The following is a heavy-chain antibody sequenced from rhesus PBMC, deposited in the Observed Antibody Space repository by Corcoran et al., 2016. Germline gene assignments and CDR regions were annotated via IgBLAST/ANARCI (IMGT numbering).Heavy chain of an antibody. V-gene: IGHV4-165*01. CDR2: ISGSRGST. J-gene: IGHJ4*01. CDR3: ASSIVAAAGTDY. Sequence: QVQLQESGPGLVKPSETLSLTCAVSGGSFSGYYWGWIRQPPGKGLEWIGYISGSRGSTDYTPSLRSRVTISTAPSKNQFSLKLSSVTAADTAMYYCASSIVAAAGTDYWGQGVLVTVSS. D-gene: IGHD6-25*01. CDR1: GGSFSGYY.